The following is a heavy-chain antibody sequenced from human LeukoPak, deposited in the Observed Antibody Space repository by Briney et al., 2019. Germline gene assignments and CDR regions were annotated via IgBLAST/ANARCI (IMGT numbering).Heavy chain of an antibody. CDR3: ARDLFSGSYYGGY. D-gene: IGHD1-26*01. CDR1: GFTFSSYS. V-gene: IGHV3-48*01. Sequence: GGSLRLSCAASGFTFSSYSMNWVRQAPGKGLEWVSYISSSSGTIYYADSVKGRFTISRDNAKNSLYLQMNSLRAEDTAVYYCARDLFSGSYYGGYWGQGTLVTVSS. CDR2: ISSSSGTI. J-gene: IGHJ4*02.